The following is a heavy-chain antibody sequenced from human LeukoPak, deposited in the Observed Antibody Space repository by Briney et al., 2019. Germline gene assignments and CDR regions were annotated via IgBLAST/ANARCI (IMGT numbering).Heavy chain of an antibody. CDR2: ISGSGGST. V-gene: IGHV3-23*01. D-gene: IGHD3-16*02. CDR1: GLTFSSYA. J-gene: IGHJ4*02. Sequence: GGSLRLSCAASGLTFSSYAMSWVRQAPGKGLEWVSAISGSGGSTYYADSVKGRFTISRDNSKNTLYLQMNSLRAEDTAVYYCANRPRSTFGGVIDDDYWGQGTLVTVSS. CDR3: ANRPRSTFGGVIDDDY.